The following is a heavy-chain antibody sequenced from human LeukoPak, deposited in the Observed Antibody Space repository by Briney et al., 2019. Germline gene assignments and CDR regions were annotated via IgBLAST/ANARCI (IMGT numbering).Heavy chain of an antibody. J-gene: IGHJ6*03. CDR2: IDHSGST. CDR3: ARGRVTVVRGVYYYYYYMDV. CDR1: GGSFSGYY. Sequence: KASETLSLTCAVYGGSFSGYYWSWIRQPPGKGLEWIGEIDHSGSTNYNPSLKSRVTISVDTSKNQFSLKLSSVTAADTAVYYCARGRVTVVRGVYYYYYYMDVWGKGTTVTVSS. V-gene: IGHV4-34*01. D-gene: IGHD3-10*01.